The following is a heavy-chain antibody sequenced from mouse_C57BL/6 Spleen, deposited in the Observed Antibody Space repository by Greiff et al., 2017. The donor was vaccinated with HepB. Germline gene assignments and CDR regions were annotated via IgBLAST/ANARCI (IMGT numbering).Heavy chain of an antibody. J-gene: IGHJ1*03. V-gene: IGHV5-4*01. D-gene: IGHD1-1*02. CDR2: ISDGGSYT. Sequence: DVMLVESGGGLVKPGGSLKLSCAASGFTFSSYAMSWVRQTPEKRLEWVATISDGGSYTYYPDNVKGRFTISRDNAKNNLYLQMSHLKSEDTAMYYCARDKGSGYFDVWGTGTTVTVSS. CDR1: GFTFSSYA. CDR3: ARDKGSGYFDV.